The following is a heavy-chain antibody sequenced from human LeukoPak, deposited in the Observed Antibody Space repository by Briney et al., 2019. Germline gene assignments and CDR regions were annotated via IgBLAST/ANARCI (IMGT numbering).Heavy chain of an antibody. CDR1: GGSISSSSYY. Sequence: SETLSLTCTVSGGSISSSSYYWGWIRQPPGKGLEWIGSIYYSGSTYHNPSLKSRVTISVDTSKNQFSLKLSSVTAADTAVYYCARLKKTSVMYYYYYYMDVWGKGTTVTVSS. V-gene: IGHV4-39*01. J-gene: IGHJ6*03. CDR2: IYYSGST. D-gene: IGHD4-17*01. CDR3: ARLKKTSVMYYYYYYMDV.